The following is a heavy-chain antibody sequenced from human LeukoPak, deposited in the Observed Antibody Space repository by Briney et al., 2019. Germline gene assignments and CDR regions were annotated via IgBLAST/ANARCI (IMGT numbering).Heavy chain of an antibody. CDR3: AKYGKSGWSIDN. CDR2: IYDTGAT. V-gene: IGHV4-59*08. Sequence: PSETLSLTCTVSGGSIGGDYWTWIRQPPGKGLQYIGYIYDTGATNYNPSLKSRVTMSVDTSKNQFSLKLNSVTAADTAVYFCAKYGKSGWSIDNWGQGTLVTVSS. J-gene: IGHJ4*02. D-gene: IGHD6-19*01. CDR1: GGSIGGDY.